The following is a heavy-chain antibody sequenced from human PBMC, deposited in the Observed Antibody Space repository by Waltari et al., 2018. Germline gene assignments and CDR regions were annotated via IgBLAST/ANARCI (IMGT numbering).Heavy chain of an antibody. CDR3: ARDRGYYYDSSGYYYDY. D-gene: IGHD3-22*01. J-gene: IGHJ4*02. CDR1: GGTFSSYA. V-gene: IGHV1-69*01. CDR2: IIPILGTA. Sequence: QVQLVQSGAEVKKPGSSVKVSCKASGGTFSSYAISWVRQAPGQGLEWMGGIIPILGTANDAQKFQGRVTITADESTSTAYMELSSLRSEDTAVYYCARDRGYYYDSSGYYYDYWGQGTLVTVSS.